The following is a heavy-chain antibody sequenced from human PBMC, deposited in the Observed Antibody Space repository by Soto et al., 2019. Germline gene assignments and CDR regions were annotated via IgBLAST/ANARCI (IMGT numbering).Heavy chain of an antibody. CDR1: GDSVSSTSTA. J-gene: IGHJ4*02. V-gene: IGHV6-1*01. D-gene: IGHD6-19*01. CDR2: TYYRSKWYS. CDR3: ARGSYYSGWV. Sequence: PSHTLSLTSAISGDSVSSTSTAWSLIRQSPSRGLEWLGRTYYRSKWYSDYAVSVKSRITINPDTSKNQFSLQLNSVTPEDTAVYYCARGSYYSGWVWGQGTLVTVSS.